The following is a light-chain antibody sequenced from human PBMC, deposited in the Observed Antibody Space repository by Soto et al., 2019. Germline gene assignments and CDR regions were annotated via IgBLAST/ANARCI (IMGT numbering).Light chain of an antibody. CDR2: AAS. CDR1: ESIDNW. J-gene: IGKJ1*01. V-gene: IGKV1-5*01. CDR3: QQYHTDCT. Sequence: IHMKNSPSALSADVGETVTITYRASESIDNWLAWYQQKPGKAPKLLIFAASTLVRGVPSRFSGRGSGTEFTLTISSLHADDYSTFYCQQYHTDCTFGQGTKVDIK.